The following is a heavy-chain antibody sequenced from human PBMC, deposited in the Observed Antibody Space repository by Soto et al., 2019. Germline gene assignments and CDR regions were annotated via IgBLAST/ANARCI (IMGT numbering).Heavy chain of an antibody. V-gene: IGHV1-2*04. CDR2: INPNSGGT. J-gene: IGHJ4*02. D-gene: IGHD6-19*01. CDR1: GYTFTGYY. CDR3: ARGINSSGWKWADY. Sequence: GASVKVSCKASGYTFTGYYMHWVRQAPGQGLEWMGWINPNSGGTNYAQKFQGWVTMTRDTSISTAYMELSRLRSDDTAVYYCARGINSSGWKWADYWGQGTLVTVSS.